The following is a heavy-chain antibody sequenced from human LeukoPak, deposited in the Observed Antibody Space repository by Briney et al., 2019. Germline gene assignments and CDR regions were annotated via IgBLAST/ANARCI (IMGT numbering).Heavy chain of an antibody. D-gene: IGHD3-10*01. J-gene: IGHJ6*02. CDR1: GGTFSSYA. CDR2: ISAYNGNT. V-gene: IGHV1-18*01. CDR3: ARAVYYYGSGSYYNHGMDV. Sequence: ASVKVSCKASGGTFSSYAISWVRQAPGQGLEWMGWISAYNGNTNYAQKLQGRVTMTTDTSTSTAYMELRSLRSDDTAVYYCARAVYYYGSGSYYNHGMDVWGQGTTVTVSS.